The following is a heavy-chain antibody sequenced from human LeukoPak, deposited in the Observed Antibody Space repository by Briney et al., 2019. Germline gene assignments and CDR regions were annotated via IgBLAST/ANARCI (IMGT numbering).Heavy chain of an antibody. J-gene: IGHJ4*02. CDR2: IYYSGST. D-gene: IGHD6-13*01. V-gene: IGHV4-31*03. CDR3: ARDQSTWFFDY. Sequence: TSETLSLTCTVSGGSISSGGYYWNWIRQHPGKGLEWIGYIYYSGSTYYNPPLKSRVTISVDTSKNQFSLKLSSVTAADTAVYYCARDQSTWFFDYWAREPWSPSPQ. CDR1: GGSISSGGYY.